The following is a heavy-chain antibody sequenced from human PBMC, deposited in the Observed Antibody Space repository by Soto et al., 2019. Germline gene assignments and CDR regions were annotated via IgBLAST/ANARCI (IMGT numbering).Heavy chain of an antibody. CDR2: IIPIFGTA. V-gene: IGHV1-69*12. Sequence: QVQLVQSGAEVKKPGSSVKVSCKASGGTFSSYAISWVRQAPGQGLEWMGGIIPIFGTANYAQKFQGRVTITADESTSTAYMELSTLRAEDTAAYYCASTPFCSGSYYLLAPWGQGTLVTFSS. J-gene: IGHJ5*02. CDR3: ASTPFCSGSYYLLAP. D-gene: IGHD3-10*02. CDR1: GGTFSSYA.